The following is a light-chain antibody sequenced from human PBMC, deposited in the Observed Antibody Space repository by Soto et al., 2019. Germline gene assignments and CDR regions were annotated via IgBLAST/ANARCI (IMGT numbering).Light chain of an antibody. J-gene: IGKJ2*01. CDR3: QQSYSTPYT. Sequence: DIVMTQSPDSLAVSLGERATINCKSSQSVLYSSNYKNYLAWYQQKPGKAPKLLIYAASSLQSGVPSRFSGSGSGTDFTLTISSLQPEDFATYYCQQSYSTPYTFGQGTKLEIK. V-gene: IGKV4-1*01. CDR1: QSVLYSSNYKNY. CDR2: AAS.